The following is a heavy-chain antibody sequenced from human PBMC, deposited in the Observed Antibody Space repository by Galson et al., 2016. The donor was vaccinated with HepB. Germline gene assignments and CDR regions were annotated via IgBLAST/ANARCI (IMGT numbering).Heavy chain of an antibody. CDR2: IWNDGINK. CDR1: GFRFSSYG. CDR3: ARSGAVSGNWFDR. Sequence: SLRLSCATSGFRFSSYGMHWVRQAPGKGLEWMAFIWNDGINKYYADSVKGRLTISRDNSKNTLHLQINSLRAEDTAVYYCARSGAVSGNWFDRWGQGTLVTVSS. D-gene: IGHD6-19*01. J-gene: IGHJ5*02. V-gene: IGHV3-33*01.